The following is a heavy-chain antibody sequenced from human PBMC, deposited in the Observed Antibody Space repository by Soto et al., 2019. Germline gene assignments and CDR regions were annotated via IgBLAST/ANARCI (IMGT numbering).Heavy chain of an antibody. D-gene: IGHD3-16*01. Sequence: SVKASFKSSESTSMHYDNTCVRQATGQGLEWMGWMNPNSGNKGYALKFHGRVSMTRNTSIYTVYLELRSLASDDAAVDYCVGMASRGTLNWFDSWGQGTLVTVSS. CDR3: VGMASRGTLNWFDS. J-gene: IGHJ5*01. CDR1: ESTSMHYD. V-gene: IGHV1-8*01. CDR2: MNPNSGNK.